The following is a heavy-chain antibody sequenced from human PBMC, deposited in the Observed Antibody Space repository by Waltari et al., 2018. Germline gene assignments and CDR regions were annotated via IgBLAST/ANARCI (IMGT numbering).Heavy chain of an antibody. D-gene: IGHD3-22*01. CDR1: GFTFSSYA. CDR2: ISGSGGST. CDR3: AKSPVYYDSSGLDY. J-gene: IGHJ4*02. V-gene: IGHV3-23*01. Sequence: EVQLLESGGGLVQPGGSLRLSCAASGFTFSSYAMSWVRQAPGKGLGWVSAISGSGGSTYYADSVKGRFTISRDNSKNTLYLQMNSLRAEDTAVYYCAKSPVYYDSSGLDYWGQGTLVTVSS.